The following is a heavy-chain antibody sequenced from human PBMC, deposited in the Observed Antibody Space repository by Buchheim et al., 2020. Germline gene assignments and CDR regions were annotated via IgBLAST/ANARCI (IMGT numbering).Heavy chain of an antibody. CDR1: GFTFSSYS. J-gene: IGHJ6*03. Sequence: EVQLVESGGGLVQPGGSLRLSCAASGFTFSSYSMNWVRQAPGKGLEWVSYISSSSSTIYYADSVNGLFTISRDNAKNLLYLQMNSLRDEDTAVYYCARKGLGSTSVLYYYMDVWGKGTT. V-gene: IGHV3-48*02. CDR2: ISSSSSTI. D-gene: IGHD2-2*01. CDR3: ARKGLGSTSVLYYYMDV.